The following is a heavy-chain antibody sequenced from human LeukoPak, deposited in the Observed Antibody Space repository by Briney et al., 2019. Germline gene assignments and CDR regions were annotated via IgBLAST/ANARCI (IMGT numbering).Heavy chain of an antibody. CDR1: GYTFTSYG. V-gene: IGHV1-18*01. Sequence: ASVKVSCKASGYTFTSYGISWVRQAPGQGLEWMGWISAYNGNTNYAQKLQGRVTMTTDTSTSTAYMELRRLRSDDTAVYYCAKWGQDIVVVPAAPAYYYYYMDVWGKGTTVTVSS. CDR2: ISAYNGNT. D-gene: IGHD2-2*01. CDR3: AKWGQDIVVVPAAPAYYYYYMDV. J-gene: IGHJ6*03.